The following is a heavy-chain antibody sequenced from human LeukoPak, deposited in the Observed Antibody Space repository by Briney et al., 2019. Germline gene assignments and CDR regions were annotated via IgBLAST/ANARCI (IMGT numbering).Heavy chain of an antibody. CDR1: GYTFTSYG. CDR2: ISAYNGNT. CDR3: ARFTSGYSSGWFDY. J-gene: IGHJ4*02. D-gene: IGHD6-19*01. V-gene: IGHV1-18*01. Sequence: ASVKVSCKASGYTFTSYGISWVRQAPGQGLEWMGWISAYNGNTNYAQKLQGRVTMTTDTSTSTAYMELRSLRSDDTAVYYCARFTSGYSSGWFDYWGQGTLVTVSS.